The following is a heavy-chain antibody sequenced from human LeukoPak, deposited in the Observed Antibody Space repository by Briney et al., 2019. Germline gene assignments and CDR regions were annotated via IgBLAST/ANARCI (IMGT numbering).Heavy chain of an antibody. J-gene: IGHJ3*02. CDR2: ISYSGST. Sequence: SETLSLTCTVSGGSISSSNYYWGWIRQPPGKGLEWIGTISYSGSTYYNPSLMSRVTISIDTSKNQFSLKLTSVTAADTAVYYCARDRRYYYGSGSPDAFDMWGQGTMVTVSS. CDR1: GGSISSSNYY. V-gene: IGHV4-39*07. CDR3: ARDRRYYYGSGSPDAFDM. D-gene: IGHD3-10*01.